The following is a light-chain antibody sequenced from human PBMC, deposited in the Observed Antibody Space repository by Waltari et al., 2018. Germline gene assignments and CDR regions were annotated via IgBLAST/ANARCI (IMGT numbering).Light chain of an antibody. CDR1: SSAVGGYNY. CDR3: CSYAGSSTPVI. J-gene: IGLJ2*01. CDR2: DVS. Sequence: QSALTQPASVSGSPGQSITISCTGTSSAVGGYNYVPWYQQHPGKAPKFIIYDVSKRPSGVSNRFSGSKSGNTASLTISGLQAEDEADYYCCSYAGSSTPVIFGGGAKLTVL. V-gene: IGLV2-23*02.